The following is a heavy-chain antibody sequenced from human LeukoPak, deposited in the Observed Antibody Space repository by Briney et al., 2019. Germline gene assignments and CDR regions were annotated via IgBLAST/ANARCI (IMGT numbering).Heavy chain of an antibody. J-gene: IGHJ4*02. CDR3: ARVSLSHYDFWSGYYTDEYYFDY. Sequence: PGGSLRLSCAASGFTFSDYYMSWIRQAPGKGLEWVSYISSSGSTIYYADSVKGRFTISRDNAKNSLYLQMNSLRAEDTAVYYCARVSLSHYDFWSGYYTDEYYFDYWGQGTLVTVSS. CDR1: GFTFSDYY. D-gene: IGHD3-3*01. V-gene: IGHV3-11*04. CDR2: ISSSGSTI.